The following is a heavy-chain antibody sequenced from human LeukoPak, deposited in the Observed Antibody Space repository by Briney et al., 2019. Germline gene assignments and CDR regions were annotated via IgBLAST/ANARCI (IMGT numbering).Heavy chain of an antibody. CDR2: ISWNSGSI. J-gene: IGHJ3*02. D-gene: IGHD2/OR15-2a*01. Sequence: GGSLRLSCAASGFTFDDYAMHWVRQAPGKGLEWVSGISWNSGSIGYADSVKGRFTISRDNAKNSLYLQMNSLRAEDTAVYHCASWRKYYYALDIWGQGTLVIVSS. V-gene: IGHV3-9*01. CDR3: ASWRKYYYALDI. CDR1: GFTFDDYA.